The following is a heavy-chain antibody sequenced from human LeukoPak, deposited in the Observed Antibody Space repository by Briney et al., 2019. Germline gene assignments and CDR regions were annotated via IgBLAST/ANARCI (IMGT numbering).Heavy chain of an antibody. D-gene: IGHD6-19*01. CDR3: ARDREQWLVRRFDY. Sequence: GGSLRLSCAASGFTVSSNYMSWVRQAPGKGLEWVSSISSSSSYIYYADSVKGRFTISRDNAKNSLYLQMNSLRAEDTAVYYCARDREQWLVRRFDYWGQGTLVTVSS. CDR2: ISSSSSYI. V-gene: IGHV3-21*06. J-gene: IGHJ4*02. CDR1: GFTVSSNY.